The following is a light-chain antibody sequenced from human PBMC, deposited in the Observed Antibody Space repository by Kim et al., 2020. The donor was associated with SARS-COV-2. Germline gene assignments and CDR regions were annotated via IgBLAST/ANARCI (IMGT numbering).Light chain of an antibody. CDR2: GKN. J-gene: IGLJ2*01. V-gene: IGLV3-19*01. Sequence: GQTVRITCQGDSLRSYYASWYKQKPGQAPVLVIYGKNNRPSGIPDRFSGSSSGNTASLTITGAQAEDEADYYCNSRDSSGNHLRVVFGGGTKLTVL. CDR3: NSRDSSGNHLRVV. CDR1: SLRSYY.